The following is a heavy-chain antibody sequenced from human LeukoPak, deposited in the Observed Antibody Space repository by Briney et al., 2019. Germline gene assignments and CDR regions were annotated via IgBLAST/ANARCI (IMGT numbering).Heavy chain of an antibody. CDR2: ISASGGST. V-gene: IGHV3-23*01. CDR1: GFTFSSSA. J-gene: IGHJ4*02. Sequence: GGSLRLSCAASGFTFSSSAMSWVRQVPGKGLEWVSGISASGGSTSYADSVRGRFTISRDNAKNTLYLQMNSLRVEDTAVYYCARGRYYLDSWGQGTLVTVSS. CDR3: ARGRYYLDS. D-gene: IGHD1-14*01.